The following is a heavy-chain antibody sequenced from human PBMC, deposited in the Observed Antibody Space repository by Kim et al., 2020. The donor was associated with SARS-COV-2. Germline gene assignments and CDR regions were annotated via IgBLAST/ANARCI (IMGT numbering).Heavy chain of an antibody. CDR3: ARVISWVAPLTYYFDY. J-gene: IGHJ4*02. Sequence: GGSLRLSCAASGFTFSTYTMSWVRQSPDKGLQWVSGITANPGNAFYAELVKGRFTISRDNSKKMLFLQMNSLRAEDTAIYYCARVISWVAPLTYYFDYWGRGTLVSVSS. V-gene: IGHV3-23*01. CDR2: ITANPGNA. D-gene: IGHD2-15*01. CDR1: GFTFSTYT.